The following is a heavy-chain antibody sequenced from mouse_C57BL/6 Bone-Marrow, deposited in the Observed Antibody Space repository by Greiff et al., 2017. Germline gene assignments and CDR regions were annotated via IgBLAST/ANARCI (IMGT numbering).Heavy chain of an antibody. Sequence: QVQLQQPGAELVMPGASVKLSCKASGYTFTSYWMHWVKQRPGQGLEWIGEIDPSDSYTNYNQKFKGKSTLTVDKSSSTAYMQLSSLTSEDSAVYYCARSTMSTTVYYYAMDYWGQGTSVTVSS. CDR2: IDPSDSYT. J-gene: IGHJ4*01. D-gene: IGHD2-4*01. V-gene: IGHV1-69*01. CDR1: GYTFTSYW. CDR3: ARSTMSTTVYYYAMDY.